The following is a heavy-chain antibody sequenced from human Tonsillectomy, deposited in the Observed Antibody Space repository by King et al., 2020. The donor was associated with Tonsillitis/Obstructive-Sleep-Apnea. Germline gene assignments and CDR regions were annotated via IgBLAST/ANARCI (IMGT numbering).Heavy chain of an antibody. J-gene: IGHJ5*02. CDR1: GYTFTSYG. V-gene: IGHV1-18*01. CDR3: ASVISSPLRRWVRWFDP. CDR2: ISAYNGNT. D-gene: IGHD3-10*01. Sequence: VQLVESGAEVKKPGASVKVSCKASGYTFTSYGISWVRQAPGQGLEWMGWISAYNGNTNYAQKLQGRVTMTTDTSTSTAYMELRSLRSDDTDVYYCASVISSPLRRWVRWFDPWGQGTLVTVSS.